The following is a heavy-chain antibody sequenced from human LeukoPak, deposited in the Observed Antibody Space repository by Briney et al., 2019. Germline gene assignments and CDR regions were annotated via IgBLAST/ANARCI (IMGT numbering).Heavy chain of an antibody. CDR3: AELGITMIGGV. CDR2: ISSSGSTI. CDR1: GFTFSSYE. D-gene: IGHD3-10*02. J-gene: IGHJ6*04. V-gene: IGHV3-48*03. Sequence: GGSLRLSCAASGFTFSSYEMNWVRQAPGQGLEWVSYISSSGSTIYYADSVKGRFTISRDNAKNSLYLQMNSLRAEATAVCYCAELGITMIGGVWGKGTTVTISS.